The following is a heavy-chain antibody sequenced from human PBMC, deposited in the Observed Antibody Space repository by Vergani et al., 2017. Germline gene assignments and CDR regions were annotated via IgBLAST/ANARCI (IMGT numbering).Heavy chain of an antibody. J-gene: IGHJ4*02. CDR2: ISSSSSYI. V-gene: IGHV3-21*01. CDR3: ARYSSGWVQRDY. Sequence: EVQLVESGGGLVKPGGSLRLSCAASGFTFSSYSMNWVRQAPGKGLEWVSSISSSSSYIYYADSVKGRFTISRDNAKNSLYLQMNSLRAEDTAVYYCARYSSGWVQRDYWGQGTLVTVSS. D-gene: IGHD6-19*01. CDR1: GFTFSSYS.